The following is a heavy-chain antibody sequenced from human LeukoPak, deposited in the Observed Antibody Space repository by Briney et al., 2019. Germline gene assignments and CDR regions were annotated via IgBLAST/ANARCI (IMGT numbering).Heavy chain of an antibody. D-gene: IGHD3-9*01. CDR2: IKQDGSEK. V-gene: IGHV3-7*01. CDR3: ARDIWEAIFLPPNWFDP. J-gene: IGHJ5*02. Sequence: GGSLRLSCAASGFTFSSYWMSWVRQAPGKGLEWVANIKQDGSEKYYVDSVKGRFTISRDNAKNSLYLQMNSLRAEDTAVCYCARDIWEAIFLPPNWFDPWGQGTLVTVSS. CDR1: GFTFSSYW.